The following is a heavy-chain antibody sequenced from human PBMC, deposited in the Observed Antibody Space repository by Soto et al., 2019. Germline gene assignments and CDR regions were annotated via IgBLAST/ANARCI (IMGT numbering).Heavy chain of an antibody. CDR3: ARGDRGAFDL. Sequence: PGGSLRLSCVASGFTFTNYAIHWVRQAPGKGLEWVAVISNDGSIKYHADSVKGRFIISRDNAKNTVSLQMNSLRVEDTGVYFCARGDRGAFDLWGQGTMVTVSS. J-gene: IGHJ3*01. D-gene: IGHD2-21*02. V-gene: IGHV3-30-3*01. CDR2: ISNDGSIK. CDR1: GFTFTNYA.